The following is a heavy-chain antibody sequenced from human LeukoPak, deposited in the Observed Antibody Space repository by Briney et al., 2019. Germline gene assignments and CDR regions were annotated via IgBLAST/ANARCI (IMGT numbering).Heavy chain of an antibody. Sequence: ASVKISCKASGYTFSNYDVNWVRQATGQGLVWMGWMNPTSGKAGFAQRFQGRVSMTRNISISTAYMELSSLRSEDTAVYYCARDFFDGHGYTFYYYGMDVWGQGTTVTGSS. V-gene: IGHV1-8*01. J-gene: IGHJ6*02. CDR2: MNPTSGKA. CDR3: ARDFFDGHGYTFYYYGMDV. CDR1: GYTFSNYD. D-gene: IGHD3-22*01.